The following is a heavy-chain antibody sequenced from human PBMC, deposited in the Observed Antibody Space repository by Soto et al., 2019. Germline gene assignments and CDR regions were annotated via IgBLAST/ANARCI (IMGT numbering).Heavy chain of an antibody. Sequence: SVKVSCKASGGTFSSYAISWVRRAPGQGLEWMGGIIPIFGTANYAQKFQGRVTITADKSTSTAYMELSSLRSEDTAVYYCARGRPGIAAAGTGGAFDYWGQGTLVTISS. J-gene: IGHJ4*02. D-gene: IGHD6-13*01. CDR2: IIPIFGTA. CDR1: GGTFSSYA. CDR3: ARGRPGIAAAGTGGAFDY. V-gene: IGHV1-69*06.